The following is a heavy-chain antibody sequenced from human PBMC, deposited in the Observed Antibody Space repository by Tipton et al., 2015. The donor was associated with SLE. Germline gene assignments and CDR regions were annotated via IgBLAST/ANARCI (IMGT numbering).Heavy chain of an antibody. J-gene: IGHJ6*02. CDR2: AYTTGSP. CDR3: ARGCSSSTCEPFYFFGMDV. CDR1: GVSISSASYY. Sequence: TLSLTCTVSGVSISSASYYWNWIRQPAGKGLEWIGRAYTTGSPYYNPSLESRVTITVDMSKNQFSLRLISVTAADTAVYYCARGCSSSTCEPFYFFGMDVWGQGTTVTVSS. V-gene: IGHV4-61*02. D-gene: IGHD2-2*01.